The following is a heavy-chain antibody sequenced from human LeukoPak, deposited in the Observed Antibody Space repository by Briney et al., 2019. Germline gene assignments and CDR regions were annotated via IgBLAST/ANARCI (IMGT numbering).Heavy chain of an antibody. Sequence: GASVKVSCKASGYTFTSYGISWVRQAPGQGLEWMGGIIPIFGTANYAQKFQGRVTITADESTSTAYMELSSLRSEDTAVYYCARDLSPSGAFDIWGQGTMVTVSS. CDR2: IIPIFGTA. CDR3: ARDLSPSGAFDI. D-gene: IGHD2/OR15-2a*01. CDR1: GYTFTSYG. J-gene: IGHJ3*02. V-gene: IGHV1-69*13.